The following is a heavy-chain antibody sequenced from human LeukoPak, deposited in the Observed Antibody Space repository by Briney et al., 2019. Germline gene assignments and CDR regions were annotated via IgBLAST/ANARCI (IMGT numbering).Heavy chain of an antibody. J-gene: IGHJ4*02. CDR2: ISSSSSYI. CDR1: GFTFSSYW. V-gene: IGHV3-21*01. CDR3: ARESAGSSSGY. Sequence: PGGSLRLSCAASGFTFSSYWMHWVRQAPGKGLEWVSSISSSSSYIYYADSVKGRFTISRDNAKNSLYLQMNSLRAEDTAVYYCARESAGSSSGYWGQGTLVTVSS. D-gene: IGHD6-6*01.